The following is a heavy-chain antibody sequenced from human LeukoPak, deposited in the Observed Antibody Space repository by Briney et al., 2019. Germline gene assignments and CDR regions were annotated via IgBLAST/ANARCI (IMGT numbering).Heavy chain of an antibody. V-gene: IGHV4-59*12. CDR2: IYYSGST. CDR3: GEQWELRGWFDP. Sequence: PSETLSLTCIGSGGSINSYYWSWIRQPPGKGLEWIGYIYYSGSTNYNPSLKSRVTISVDTSKNQFSLKLSSVTAADTAVVYCGEQWELRGWFDPWGQGTLVTVSS. J-gene: IGHJ5*02. D-gene: IGHD1-26*01. CDR1: GGSINSYY.